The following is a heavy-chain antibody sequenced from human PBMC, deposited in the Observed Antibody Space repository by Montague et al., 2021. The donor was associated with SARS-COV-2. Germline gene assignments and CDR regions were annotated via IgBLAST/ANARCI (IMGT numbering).Heavy chain of an antibody. Sequence: SETLSLTCTGPGGSISRYYWSWIRQPPGKGLEWIGEIDHSGNTNYNPSLKSRVTISVDTSKIQFSLNLTSVTAADTAMYYCARGSRVVGITPGFRYWGQGTQVAVSS. CDR3: ARGSRVVGITPGFRY. CDR2: IDHSGNT. D-gene: IGHD2-21*01. CDR1: GGSISRYY. V-gene: IGHV4-59*12. J-gene: IGHJ4*02.